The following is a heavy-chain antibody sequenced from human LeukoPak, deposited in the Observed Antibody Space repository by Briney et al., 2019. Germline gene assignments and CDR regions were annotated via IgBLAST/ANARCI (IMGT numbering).Heavy chain of an antibody. V-gene: IGHV1-69*13. J-gene: IGHJ6*02. Sequence: SVKVSCKASGGTFSSYAISWVRQAPGQGLEWMGGIIPIFGTANYAQKFQGRVTITADESTSTAYMELSSLRSEDTAVYYCARGRAARQWYYYYYGMDVWGQGTTVTVSS. D-gene: IGHD6-6*01. CDR1: GGTFSSYA. CDR3: ARGRAARQWYYYYYGMDV. CDR2: IIPIFGTA.